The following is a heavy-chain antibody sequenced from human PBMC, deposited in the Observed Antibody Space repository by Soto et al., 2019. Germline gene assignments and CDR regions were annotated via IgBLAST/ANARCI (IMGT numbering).Heavy chain of an antibody. D-gene: IGHD5-18*01. V-gene: IGHV3-30*18. CDR2: ISYDGSNK. Sequence: VGSLRLSCAASGFTFSSYGMHWVRQAPGKGLEWVAVISYDGSNKYYADSVKGRFTISRDNSKNTLYLQMNSLRAEDTAVYYCAKEIDSYGYNYYYGMDVWGQGTTVTVSS. CDR1: GFTFSSYG. CDR3: AKEIDSYGYNYYYGMDV. J-gene: IGHJ6*02.